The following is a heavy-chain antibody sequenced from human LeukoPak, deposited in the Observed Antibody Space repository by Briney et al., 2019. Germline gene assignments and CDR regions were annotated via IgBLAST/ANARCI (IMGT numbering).Heavy chain of an antibody. CDR1: GFTFSDYW. CDR3: ARGWNYAFRFDD. V-gene: IGHV3-7*01. D-gene: IGHD1-7*01. CDR2: IKQDGSEK. Sequence: GGSLRLSCAASGFTFSDYWMTWVRQVPGKGLEWVAHIKQDGSEKYYVDSVKGRFTTSRDNAEKLVYLQMNSLRAEDTAVYYCARGWNYAFRFDDWGQGTLVTVSS. J-gene: IGHJ4*02.